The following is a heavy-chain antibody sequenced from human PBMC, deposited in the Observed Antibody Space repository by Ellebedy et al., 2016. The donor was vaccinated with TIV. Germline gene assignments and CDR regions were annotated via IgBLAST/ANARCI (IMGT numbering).Heavy chain of an antibody. CDR2: IPGSGSNT. V-gene: IGHV3-23*01. CDR3: AKDSGKYGWNSEY. CDR1: GFTLRSYA. Sequence: PGGSLRLSCAASGFTLRSYAMSWVRQAPGKGLEWVSSIPGSGSNTYYADSVKGRFTISSDNSKNTLYVQMNSLRAEETAIYYCAKDSGKYGWNSEYWGQGTQVTVSS. D-gene: IGHD3-10*01. J-gene: IGHJ4*02.